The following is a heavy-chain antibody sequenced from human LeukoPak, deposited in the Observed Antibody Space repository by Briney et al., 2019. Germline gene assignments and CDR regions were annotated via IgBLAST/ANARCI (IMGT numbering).Heavy chain of an antibody. CDR2: VSGSGGFT. Sequence: PGGSLSLSCAASGFTFSNYAMNWVRQAPGKGLEWVSTVSGSGGFTYYADSVKGRLTISRDNSKNTLYLQMNSLRAEDTAVYYCAKAPAFCSSTNCPRLYYFDYWGQGTLVTVSS. CDR1: GFTFSNYA. CDR3: AKAPAFCSSTNCPRLYYFDY. V-gene: IGHV3-23*01. D-gene: IGHD2-2*01. J-gene: IGHJ4*02.